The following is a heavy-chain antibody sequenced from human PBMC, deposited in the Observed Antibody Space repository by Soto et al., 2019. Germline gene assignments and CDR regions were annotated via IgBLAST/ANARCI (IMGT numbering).Heavy chain of an antibody. J-gene: IGHJ4*02. V-gene: IGHV1-46*01. CDR1: GYTFTSYY. CDR2: INPSGGST. CDR3: ARDECSTTSCYPSFDY. Sequence: ASVKVSCKASGYTFTSYYMHWVRQAPGQGLEWMGIINPSGGSTSYAQKFQGRVTMTRDTSTSTVYMELSSLRSEDTAVYYCARDECSTTSCYPSFDYWGQGTLVTVSS. D-gene: IGHD2-2*01.